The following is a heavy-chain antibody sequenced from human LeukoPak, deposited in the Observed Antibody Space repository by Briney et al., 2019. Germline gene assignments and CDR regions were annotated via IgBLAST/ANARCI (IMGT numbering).Heavy chain of an antibody. CDR3: ARSEVRGVITKSPFDY. J-gene: IGHJ4*02. D-gene: IGHD3-10*01. CDR2: IIPIFGTA. V-gene: IGHV1-69*13. Sequence: SVKVSCKASGGTFSSYAISWVRQAPGQGLEWMGGIIPIFGTANYAQKFRGRVTITADESTSTAYMELSSLRSEDTAVYYCARSEVRGVITKSPFDYWGQGTLVTVSS. CDR1: GGTFSSYA.